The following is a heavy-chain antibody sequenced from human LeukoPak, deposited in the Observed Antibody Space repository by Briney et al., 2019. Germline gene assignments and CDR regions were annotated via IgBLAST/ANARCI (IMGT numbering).Heavy chain of an antibody. CDR3: ARDFAPEVGATPKGIVD. CDR1: GYTFAAHH. CDR2: ILPDGRDT. V-gene: IGHV1-2*02. Sequence: GASVKVSCKASGYTFAAHHIHWVRQAPGQGLEWMGWILPDGRDTKYSQKFQGRVTMTRDTSISTAYMELSRLRSDDTAVYYCARDFAPEVGATPKGIVDWGQGTLVTVSS. J-gene: IGHJ4*02. D-gene: IGHD1-26*01.